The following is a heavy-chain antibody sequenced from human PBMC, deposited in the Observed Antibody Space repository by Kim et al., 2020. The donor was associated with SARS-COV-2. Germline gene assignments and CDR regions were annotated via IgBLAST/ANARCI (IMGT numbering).Heavy chain of an antibody. Sequence: GGSLRLSCAASGFTFGDYAMHWVRQAPGKGLEWVSGISWNSGSIGYADSVKGRFTISRDNAKNSLYLQMNSLRAEDTALYYCAKDSRYSSGWGNFDYWGQGTLVTVSS. D-gene: IGHD6-19*01. CDR3: AKDSRYSSGWGNFDY. V-gene: IGHV3-9*01. CDR1: GFTFGDYA. J-gene: IGHJ4*02. CDR2: ISWNSGSI.